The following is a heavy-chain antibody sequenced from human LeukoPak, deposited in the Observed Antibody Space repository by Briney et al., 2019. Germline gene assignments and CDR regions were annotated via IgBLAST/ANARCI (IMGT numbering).Heavy chain of an antibody. V-gene: IGHV3-30*18. CDR2: ISDDGSNK. J-gene: IGHJ4*02. CDR3: AKDRYSSGWYSDFDY. CDR1: GFTFSNYA. D-gene: IGHD6-19*01. Sequence: GRSLRLSCAASGFTFSNYAMHWVRQAPGKGLEWGAVISDDGSNKYYGDSVKGRFTISRDNSKNTVYLQMNSLRAEDTAVYYCAKDRYSSGWYSDFDYWGQGTLVTVSS.